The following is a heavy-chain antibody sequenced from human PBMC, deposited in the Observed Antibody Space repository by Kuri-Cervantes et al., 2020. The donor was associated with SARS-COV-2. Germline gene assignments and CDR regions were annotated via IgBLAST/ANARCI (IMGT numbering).Heavy chain of an antibody. CDR3: ARNGYYYDSSVYFTDY. J-gene: IGHJ4*02. CDR1: GFTFSSYA. Sequence: GGSLRLSCAASGFTFSSYAMHWVRQAPGKGLEWVAVISYDGSSKYYADSVKGRFTISRDNSKNTLYLQMNSLRAEDTAVYYCARNGYYYDSSVYFTDYWGQGTLVTVSS. CDR2: ISYDGSSK. V-gene: IGHV3-30-3*01. D-gene: IGHD3-22*01.